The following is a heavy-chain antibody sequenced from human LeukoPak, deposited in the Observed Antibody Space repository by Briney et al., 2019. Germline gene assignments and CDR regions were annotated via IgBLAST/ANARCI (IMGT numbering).Heavy chain of an antibody. CDR3: AKHVVRGARESFDY. CDR2: ISGGGGST. CDR1: GFTFSSYG. V-gene: IGHV3-23*01. Sequence: GGSLRLSCAASGFTFSSYGMSWVRQAPGKGLEWVSAISGGGGSTYYADSVKGRFTISRDNSKNTLYLQMNSLRAEDTAVYYCAKHVVRGARESFDYWGQGTLVTVSS. D-gene: IGHD3-10*01. J-gene: IGHJ4*02.